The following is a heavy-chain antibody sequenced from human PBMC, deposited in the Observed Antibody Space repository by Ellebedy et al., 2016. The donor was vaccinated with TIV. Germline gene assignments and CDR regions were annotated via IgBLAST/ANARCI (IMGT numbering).Heavy chain of an antibody. CDR1: GFTFSDYS. CDR2: ITSRFSSLI. J-gene: IGHJ3*02. V-gene: IGHV3-48*02. CDR3: ATRNSVDAFDI. Sequence: GGSLRLXCAASGFTFSDYSMIWVRQPPGRGLEWISYITSRFSSLIYYADSVKGRFTISRDNAKNVLFLQMNSLRDDDTAVYYCATRNSVDAFDIWGQGTMVTVSS.